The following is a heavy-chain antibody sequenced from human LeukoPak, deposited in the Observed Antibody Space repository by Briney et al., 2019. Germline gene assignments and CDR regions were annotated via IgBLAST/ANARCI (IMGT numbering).Heavy chain of an antibody. CDR3: AREGHYYDSSGYYYAFDY. Sequence: GGSLRLSCAASGFTFSSNYMSWVRQAPGKGLEWVSVIYSGGSTYYADSVKGRFTISRDNSKNTLYLQMNSLRAEDTAVYYCAREGHYYDSSGYYYAFDYWGQGTLVTVTS. V-gene: IGHV3-53*01. CDR1: GFTFSSNY. CDR2: IYSGGST. D-gene: IGHD3-22*01. J-gene: IGHJ4*02.